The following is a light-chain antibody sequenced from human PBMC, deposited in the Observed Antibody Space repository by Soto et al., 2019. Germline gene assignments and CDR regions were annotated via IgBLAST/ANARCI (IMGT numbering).Light chain of an antibody. V-gene: IGKV3-20*01. CDR1: QSVSSSY. CDR2: GAS. CDR3: QQYGSSPCT. J-gene: IGKJ2*02. Sequence: PGARATLSCRASQSVSSSYLAWYRQKPGQAPRLLIYGASSRATGIPDRFSGSGSGTDFTLTINRLEPEDFAVYYCQQYGSSPCTFGQGTKLEIK.